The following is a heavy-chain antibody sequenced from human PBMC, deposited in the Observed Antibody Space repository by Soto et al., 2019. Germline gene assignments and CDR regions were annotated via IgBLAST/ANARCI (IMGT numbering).Heavy chain of an antibody. CDR2: ISGSGGST. CDR3: AKVPVSRGYSYAPNYYYYYGMDV. J-gene: IGHJ6*02. CDR1: GFTFSSYA. V-gene: IGHV3-23*01. Sequence: GGSLRLSCAASGFTFSSYAMSWVRQAPGKGLEWVSAISGSGGSTYYADSVKGRFTISRDNSKNTLYLLMNSLRAEDTAVYYCAKVPVSRGYSYAPNYYYYYGMDVWGQGTTVTVSS. D-gene: IGHD5-18*01.